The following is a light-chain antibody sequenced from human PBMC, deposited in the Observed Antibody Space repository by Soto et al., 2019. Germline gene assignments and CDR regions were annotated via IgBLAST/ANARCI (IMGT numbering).Light chain of an antibody. V-gene: IGKV1-5*03. J-gene: IGKJ1*01. CDR3: QQYFGAWT. CDR2: KVS. Sequence: DFQMTQSPSTLSASVGDRVTITCRTSRSLSGWLAWYQQKPGKAPKLLIYKVSTLETGVPSRFRGSGSGTEFTLNINSLQPDDSATYFCQQYFGAWTFGQGTKVEI. CDR1: RSLSGW.